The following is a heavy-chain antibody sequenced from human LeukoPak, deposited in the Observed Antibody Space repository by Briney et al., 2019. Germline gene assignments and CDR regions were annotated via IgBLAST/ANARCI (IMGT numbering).Heavy chain of an antibody. CDR3: ATRGSASVVPAAMFDY. Sequence: PGGSLRLSCAASGFTFSSYGMHWVRQAPGKGLEWVAFIRYDGSNKYYADSVKGRFTISRDNSKNTLYLQMNSLRAEDTAVYYCATRGSASVVPAAMFDYWGQGTLVTVSS. CDR2: IRYDGSNK. CDR1: GFTFSSYG. V-gene: IGHV3-30*02. D-gene: IGHD2-2*01. J-gene: IGHJ4*02.